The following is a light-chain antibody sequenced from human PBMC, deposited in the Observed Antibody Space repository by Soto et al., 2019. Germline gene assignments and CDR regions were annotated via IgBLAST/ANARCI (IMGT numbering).Light chain of an antibody. CDR3: QHLVS. J-gene: IGKJ2*01. CDR2: KAS. V-gene: IGKV1-5*03. CDR1: QSISSW. Sequence: DIQLTQSPSALSASVGDRVTVTCRASQSISSWLAWYQQKPGKAPKLLIHKASNLQIGVPSRFSGRGSGTEFTLTISSLQPDDFATYYCQHLVSFGQGTKLEIK.